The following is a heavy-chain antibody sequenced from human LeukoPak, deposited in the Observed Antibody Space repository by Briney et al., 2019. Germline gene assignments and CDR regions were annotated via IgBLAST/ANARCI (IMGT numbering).Heavy chain of an antibody. J-gene: IGHJ5*02. CDR1: GGSISSGDYY. Sequence: PSQTLSLTCTVSGGSISSGDYYWSWIRQPAGKGLEWIGRIYTSGSTNYNPSLKGRVTISVDTSKNQFSLKLMSVTAADTAVYYCVKDGGHTALDPWGQGTQVTVSS. V-gene: IGHV4-61*02. CDR2: IYTSGST. D-gene: IGHD3-16*01. CDR3: VKDGGHTALDP.